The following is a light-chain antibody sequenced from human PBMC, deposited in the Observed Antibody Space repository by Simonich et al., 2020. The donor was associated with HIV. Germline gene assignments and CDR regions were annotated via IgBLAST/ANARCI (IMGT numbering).Light chain of an antibody. CDR3: QQRSNWPPGNT. CDR2: DAS. J-gene: IGKJ4*01. CDR1: QSVSSY. Sequence: EIVLTQSPATLSLSPGERATLSCRSSQSVSSYLDWYQQKPGQAPRLLIYDASNRATGIPARFSGSGSGTDFTLTISRLEPEDFAVYYCQQRSNWPPGNTFGGGTKVEIK. V-gene: IGKV3-11*01.